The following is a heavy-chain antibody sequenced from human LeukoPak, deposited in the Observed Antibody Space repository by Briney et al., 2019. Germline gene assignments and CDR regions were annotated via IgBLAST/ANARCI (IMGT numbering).Heavy chain of an antibody. CDR2: IYTSGST. V-gene: IGHV4-61*02. CDR1: GGSISSGSYY. D-gene: IGHD5-18*01. CDR3: AREVRYSYGYGHTGKYYFDY. Sequence: PSETLSLTCTVSGGSISSGSYYWSWIRQPAGKGLEWIGRIYTSGSTNYNPSLKSRVTISVDTSKNQFSLQLSSVTAADTAVYYCAREVRYSYGYGHTGKYYFDYWGQGTLVTVSS. J-gene: IGHJ4*02.